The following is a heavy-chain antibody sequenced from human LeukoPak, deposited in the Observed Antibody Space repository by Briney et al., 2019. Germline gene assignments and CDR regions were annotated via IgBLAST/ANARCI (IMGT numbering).Heavy chain of an antibody. CDR3: ARNSGDPLTGYCDY. D-gene: IGHD3-9*01. CDR2: ISYDGSKK. J-gene: IGHJ4*02. Sequence: PGRSLRLSCAASGFTFSVYGLHWVRQAPGKGLEWVSLISYDGSKKYFADSMKGRFAVSRDNSKNTVFLQLNSLRTDDTAVYYCARNSGDPLTGYCDYWGQGTLVAVSS. V-gene: IGHV3-30*09. CDR1: GFTFSVYG.